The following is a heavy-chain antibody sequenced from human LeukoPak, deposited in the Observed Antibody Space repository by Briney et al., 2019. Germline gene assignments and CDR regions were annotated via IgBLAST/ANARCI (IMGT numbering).Heavy chain of an antibody. Sequence: PGGSLRLSCAASGFTFSSYSMNWVRQAPGKGLEWVSVIYSGGNTYYADSVEGRFTISRDNSKNTLYLQMNRLRAEDTAVYYCARGIGSQLRSGWFDPWGQGTLVTVSS. J-gene: IGHJ5*02. CDR2: IYSGGNT. V-gene: IGHV3-66*01. D-gene: IGHD3-3*01. CDR1: GFTFSSYS. CDR3: ARGIGSQLRSGWFDP.